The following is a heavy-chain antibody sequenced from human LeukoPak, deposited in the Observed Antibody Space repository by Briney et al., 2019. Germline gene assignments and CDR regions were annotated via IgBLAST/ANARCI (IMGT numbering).Heavy chain of an antibody. Sequence: APVKVSCKASGYTFTSYGISWVRQAPGQGLEWMGWISAYNGNANYAQKLQGRVTMTTDTSTSTAYMELRSLRSDDTAVYYCARDRRSGSPYYYYYGMDVWGKGTTVTVSS. CDR1: GYTFTSYG. CDR2: ISAYNGNA. D-gene: IGHD3-10*01. J-gene: IGHJ6*04. V-gene: IGHV1-18*04. CDR3: ARDRRSGSPYYYYYGMDV.